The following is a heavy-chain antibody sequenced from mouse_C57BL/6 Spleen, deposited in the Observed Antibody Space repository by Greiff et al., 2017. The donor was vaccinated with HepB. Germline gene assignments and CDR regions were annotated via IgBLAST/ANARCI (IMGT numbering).Heavy chain of an antibody. CDR3: ARVEITTDAWFAY. CDR1: GYTFTDYN. Sequence: VQLQQSGPELVKPGASVKIPCKASGYTFTDYNMDWVKQSHGKSLEWIGDINPNNGGTIYNQKFKGKATLTVDKSSSTAYMELRSLTSEDTAVYYCARVEITTDAWFAYWGQGTLVTVSA. CDR2: INPNNGGT. J-gene: IGHJ3*01. V-gene: IGHV1-18*01. D-gene: IGHD1-1*01.